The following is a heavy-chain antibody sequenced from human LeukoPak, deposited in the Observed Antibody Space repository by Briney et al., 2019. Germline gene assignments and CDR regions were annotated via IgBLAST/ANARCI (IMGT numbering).Heavy chain of an antibody. CDR2: IYSGGTT. V-gene: IGHV3-66*01. CDR3: ARGRDGDPDFDA. J-gene: IGHJ3*01. D-gene: IGHD5-24*01. CDR1: GFIISNNY. Sequence: GGSLRLSCAASGFIISNNYMTWVRQAPGKGLDWVSVIYSGGTTYYADSVKGRFTISRDNYKNTLYLQMNSLRAEDTAVYYCARGRDGDPDFDAWGQGTMVTVSS.